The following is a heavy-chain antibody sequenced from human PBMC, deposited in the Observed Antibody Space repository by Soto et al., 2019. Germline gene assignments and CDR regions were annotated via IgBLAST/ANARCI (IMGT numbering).Heavy chain of an antibody. Sequence: SLRVSWTASEFTFSSYSRHWVRQTPFKVLEWVSSISSSSGYIYYADSVKGRFTISRDNAKNSLYLQMNSLRAEDTAVYYCARGNSDYYGSGLVNWFDPWGQGTLVTVSS. CDR1: EFTFSSYS. V-gene: IGHV3-21*01. J-gene: IGHJ5*02. CDR2: ISSSSGYI. D-gene: IGHD3-10*01. CDR3: ARGNSDYYGSGLVNWFDP.